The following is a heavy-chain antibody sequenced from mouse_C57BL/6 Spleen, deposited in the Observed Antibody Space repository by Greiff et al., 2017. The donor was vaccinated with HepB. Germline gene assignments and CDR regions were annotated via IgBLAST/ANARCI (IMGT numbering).Heavy chain of an antibody. Sequence: QVQLKQPGAELVKPGASVKMSCKASGYTFTSYWITWVKQRPGQGLEWIGDIYPGSGSTNYNEKFKSKATLTVDTSSSTAYMQLSSLTSEDSAVYYCAREGYYDYDGYAMDYWGQGTSVTVSS. CDR3: AREGYYDYDGYAMDY. CDR1: GYTFTSYW. D-gene: IGHD2-4*01. J-gene: IGHJ4*01. CDR2: IYPGSGST. V-gene: IGHV1-55*01.